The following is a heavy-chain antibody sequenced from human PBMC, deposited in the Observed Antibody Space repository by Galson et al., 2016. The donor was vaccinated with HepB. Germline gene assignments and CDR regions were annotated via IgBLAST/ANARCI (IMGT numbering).Heavy chain of an antibody. Sequence: SLRLSCAASGFTFNSYWMAWVRQAPGKGLEWVANIKQDGSEKYYVDSVKGRFTISRDNAKNSLYLQTNSLRVEDTAVYYCACPTGGHWTDYWGQGTLVTVSS. CDR2: IKQDGSEK. J-gene: IGHJ4*02. CDR1: GFTFNSYW. CDR3: ACPTGGHWTDY. D-gene: IGHD1-1*01. V-gene: IGHV3-7*05.